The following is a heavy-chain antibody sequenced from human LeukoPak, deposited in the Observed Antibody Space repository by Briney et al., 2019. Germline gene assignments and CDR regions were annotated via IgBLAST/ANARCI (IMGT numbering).Heavy chain of an antibody. D-gene: IGHD6-25*01. Sequence: GGSLRLSCAASGFTFRDYAMIWVHQAPGKGLEWVSTISGSGDSTYYADSVKGRFTISRDNSKNTVSLHLNSLRAEDTALYYCAKSHYRSGGAGLDYWGQGTLVTVSS. CDR1: GFTFRDYA. CDR2: ISGSGDST. V-gene: IGHV3-23*01. CDR3: AKSHYRSGGAGLDY. J-gene: IGHJ4*02.